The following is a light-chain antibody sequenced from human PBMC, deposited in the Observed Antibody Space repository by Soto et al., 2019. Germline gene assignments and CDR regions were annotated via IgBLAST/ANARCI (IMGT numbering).Light chain of an antibody. Sequence: DIQMTQSPATLSASVGDRVTITCRASQSIRNWLAWYQDKPGKAPKLMFYGASSLESGVPSRFSGSGSETEFTLTISSLQPDDFATYYCLQDYNYPRTFGQGAKVDI. V-gene: IGKV1-5*01. J-gene: IGKJ1*01. CDR1: QSIRNW. CDR3: LQDYNYPRT. CDR2: GAS.